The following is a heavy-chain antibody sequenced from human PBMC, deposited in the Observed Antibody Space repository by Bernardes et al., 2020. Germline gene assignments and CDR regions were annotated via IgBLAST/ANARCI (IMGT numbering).Heavy chain of an antibody. D-gene: IGHD3-16*02. V-gene: IGHV3-23*01. Sequence: GGSLRLSCAATGFTFSDYPMSWVRQAPGKGLEWVSSITGSGGNTYYVDSVEGRFTIFRDNSKNTLSLLMNSLRAEDTAVYYCARSDVIASLFYYYMDVWGKGATVTVSS. CDR2: ITGSGGNT. J-gene: IGHJ6*03. CDR1: GFTFSDYP. CDR3: ARSDVIASLFYYYMDV.